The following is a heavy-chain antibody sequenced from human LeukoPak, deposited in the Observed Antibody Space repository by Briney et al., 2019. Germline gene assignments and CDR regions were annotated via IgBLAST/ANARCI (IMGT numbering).Heavy chain of an antibody. D-gene: IGHD6-19*01. V-gene: IGHV4-39*01. CDR3: ARHPSGWYSPAIYFDY. Sequence: PSETLSLTCTVSGGSISSSSYYWGWIRQPPGKGLEWIGSIYYSGSTYYNPSLKSRVTISVDTSKNQFSLKLSSVTAADTAVYYCARHPSGWYSPAIYFDYWGQGTLVTVSS. J-gene: IGHJ4*02. CDR2: IYYSGST. CDR1: GGSISSSSYY.